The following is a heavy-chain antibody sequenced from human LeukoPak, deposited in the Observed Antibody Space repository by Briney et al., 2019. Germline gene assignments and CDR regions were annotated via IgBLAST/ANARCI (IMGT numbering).Heavy chain of an antibody. D-gene: IGHD5-18*01. CDR1: GFTSSSYW. CDR2: MDQDGTEK. Sequence: PGGSLRLSCAASGFTSSSYWMSWVRQAPGEGLEWVANMDQDGTEKNYVDSVKGRFTISRDNAKNLLYVQMNSLRAEDTAVYYCARDRGYSTFDIWGQGTIVTVSS. V-gene: IGHV3-7*05. CDR3: ARDRGYSTFDI. J-gene: IGHJ3*02.